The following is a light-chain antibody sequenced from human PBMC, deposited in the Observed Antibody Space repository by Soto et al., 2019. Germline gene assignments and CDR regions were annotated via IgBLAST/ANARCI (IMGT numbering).Light chain of an antibody. CDR3: QQYNNWPPSYT. J-gene: IGKJ2*01. Sequence: EIAMTQSPATLSVSPGERATLSCRASQSVRSNLAWYQQKPGQAPRLLIYGASTRATGTPARFSGSGSGTEFTLTISSLQSGDFAVYYCQQYNNWPPSYTFGQGTKLEIK. V-gene: IGKV3-15*01. CDR2: GAS. CDR1: QSVRSN.